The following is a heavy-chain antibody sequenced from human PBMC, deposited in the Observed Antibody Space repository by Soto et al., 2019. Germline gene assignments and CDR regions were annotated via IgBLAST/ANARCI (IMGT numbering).Heavy chain of an antibody. D-gene: IGHD3-10*01. CDR2: IIPTFGTG. V-gene: IGHV1-69*01. J-gene: IGHJ6*02. Sequence: QVLLVQSGPEVKKPGSSVKVSCKASGGTFNNYAINWVRQAPGKGLEWMGGIIPTFGTGNHAQKFQGRVTITADESTTTDYIELNSLRSEDTAIYYCASFDGTLVREGRASPYEMDVWGQGTTVLVSS. CDR3: ASFDGTLVREGRASPYEMDV. CDR1: GGTFNNYA.